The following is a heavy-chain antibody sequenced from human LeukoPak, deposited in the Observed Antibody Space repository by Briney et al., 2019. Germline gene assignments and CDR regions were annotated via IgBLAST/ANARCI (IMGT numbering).Heavy chain of an antibody. CDR3: AKDRGSGWYYFDY. D-gene: IGHD6-19*01. CDR1: GFTFSSYA. CDR2: ISGSGGGT. J-gene: IGHJ4*02. V-gene: IGHV3-43*02. Sequence: GGSLRLSCAASGFTFSSYAMSWVRQAPGKGLEWVSAISGSGGGTYYTDSVKGRFTISRDNSKNSLYLQMNSLRTEDTALYYCAKDRGSGWYYFDYWGQGTLVTVSS.